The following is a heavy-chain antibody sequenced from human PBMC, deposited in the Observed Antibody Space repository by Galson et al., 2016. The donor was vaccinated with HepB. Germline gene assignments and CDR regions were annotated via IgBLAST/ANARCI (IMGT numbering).Heavy chain of an antibody. CDR3: ARDKNERGYSYGNFDY. Sequence: TLSLTCTVSGGSISSGGYYWSWIRQHPGKGLEWIGYIHYSGSTYYNPFLESRVSISVDTSKNQFSLKLSSVTAADTAVYYCARDKNERGYSYGNFDYWGQGALVTVSS. D-gene: IGHD5-18*01. CDR1: GGSISSGGYY. V-gene: IGHV4-31*03. J-gene: IGHJ4*02. CDR2: IHYSGST.